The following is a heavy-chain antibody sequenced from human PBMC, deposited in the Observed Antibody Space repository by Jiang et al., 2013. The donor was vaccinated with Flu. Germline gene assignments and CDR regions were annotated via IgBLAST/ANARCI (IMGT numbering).Heavy chain of an antibody. CDR2: TYYRSKWNN. CDR1: GDSVSSKSGA. J-gene: IGHJ4*02. Sequence: SQTLSLTCAISGDSVSSKSGAWNWIRQSPSRGLEWLGRTYYRSKWNNDYAVSVRSRITINPDTSKNQFSLQLNSVTPEDTAVYYCADLNFDYWGQGTLVTVSS. V-gene: IGHV6-1*01. CDR3: ADLNFDY.